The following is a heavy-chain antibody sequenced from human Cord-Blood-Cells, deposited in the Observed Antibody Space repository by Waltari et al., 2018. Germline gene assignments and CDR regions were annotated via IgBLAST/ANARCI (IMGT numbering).Heavy chain of an antibody. V-gene: IGHV4-61*09. CDR3: ARGAIFGVVIDY. Sequence: QVQLQESGPGLVKPSQTLSLTCTVSGGSISSGSYYWSWIRQPAGKGLEWMWYIYTSCSTNYTPSLKSRVTISVDTSKNQFSLKRSSVTAADTAVYYCARGAIFGVVIDYWGQGTLVTVSS. CDR1: GGSISSGSYY. D-gene: IGHD3-3*01. CDR2: IYTSCST. J-gene: IGHJ4*02.